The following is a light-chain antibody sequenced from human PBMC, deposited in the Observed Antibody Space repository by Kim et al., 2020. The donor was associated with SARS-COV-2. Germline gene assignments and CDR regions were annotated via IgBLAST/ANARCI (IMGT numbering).Light chain of an antibody. J-gene: IGLJ3*02. CDR2: RNN. V-gene: IGLV1-40*01. CDR1: SSNIGAGYD. CDR3: QSFDSSLTVV. Sequence: SVLTQPASVSGAPGQRVTISCTGTSSNIGAGYDVHWYQQLPGTAPKLLIYRNNNRPSGGPDRFSGSKSGTSASLTITGLRAEDEADFYCQSFDSSLTVVFGGGTQLTVL.